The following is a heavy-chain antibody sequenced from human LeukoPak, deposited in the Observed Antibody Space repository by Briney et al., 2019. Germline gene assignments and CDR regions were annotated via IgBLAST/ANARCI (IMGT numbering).Heavy chain of an antibody. CDR3: ARGRFLGWLGRDVYYYGMDV. J-gene: IGHJ6*02. CDR2: IYSSGST. V-gene: IGHV4-31*03. Sequence: SQTLSLTCTVSGGSISSGGYYWSWIRQHPGKGLEWIGHIYSSGSTYYNPSLKSRVTISVDTSKNQFSLKLSSVTAADTAVYYCARGRFLGWLGRDVYYYGMDVWGQGTTVTVSS. D-gene: IGHD3-3*01. CDR1: GGSISSGGYY.